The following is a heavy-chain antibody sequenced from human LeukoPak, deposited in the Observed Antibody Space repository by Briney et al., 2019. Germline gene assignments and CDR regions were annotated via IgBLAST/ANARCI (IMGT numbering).Heavy chain of an antibody. V-gene: IGHV3-30*18. CDR3: AKDQWTLARELLLEGMWFDY. CDR1: GFTFSSYG. CDR2: ISYDGSNK. D-gene: IGHD1-26*01. Sequence: RSGGSLRLSCAASGFTFSSYGMHWVRQAPGKRLEWVAVISYDGSNKYYADSVKGRFTISRDNSKNTLYLQMNSLRAEDTAVYYCAKDQWTLARELLLEGMWFDYWGQGTLVTVSS. J-gene: IGHJ4*02.